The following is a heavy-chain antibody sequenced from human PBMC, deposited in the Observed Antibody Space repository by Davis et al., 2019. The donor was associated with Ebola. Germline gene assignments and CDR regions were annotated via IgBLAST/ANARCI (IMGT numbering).Heavy chain of an antibody. CDR2: IYSGGST. V-gene: IGHV3-66*01. D-gene: IGHD3/OR15-3a*01. J-gene: IGHJ4*02. Sequence: GESLKISCAASGFTVSGNYMSWVRQAPGKGLEWVSVIYSGGSTYYADSVKGRFTISRDNSQNTLYLQMNSLSAEDTAVYYCAREEGLGDFWTGYLDNWGQGTLVTVSS. CDR1: GFTVSGNY. CDR3: AREEGLGDFWTGYLDN.